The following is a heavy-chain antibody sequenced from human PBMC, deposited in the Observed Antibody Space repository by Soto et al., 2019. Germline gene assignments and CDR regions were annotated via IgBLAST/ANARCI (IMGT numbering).Heavy chain of an antibody. CDR3: ARVKGYDFWSAAPYGMDV. D-gene: IGHD3-3*01. CDR1: GGTFSSYA. J-gene: IGHJ6*02. CDR2: IIPIFGTA. Sequence: QVQLVQSGAEVKKPGSSVKVSCKASGGTFSSYAISWVRQAPEQGLEWMGGIIPIFGTANYAQKFQGRVTITADESASTAYMELSSLRSEDTAVYYCARVKGYDFWSAAPYGMDVWGQGTTVTVSS. V-gene: IGHV1-69*01.